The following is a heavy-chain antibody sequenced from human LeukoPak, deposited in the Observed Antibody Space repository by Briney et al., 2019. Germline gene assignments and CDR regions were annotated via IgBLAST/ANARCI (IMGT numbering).Heavy chain of an antibody. CDR1: GGSISSSSYY. D-gene: IGHD6-13*01. V-gene: IGHV4-39*07. Sequence: SETLSLTCTVSGGSISSSSYYWGWIRQPPGKGLEWIGSIYYSGSTYYNPSLKSRVTISVDTSKNQFSLKLSSVTAADTAVYYCAREDKAAAYLDYWAREPWSPSPQ. CDR3: AREDKAAAYLDY. J-gene: IGHJ4*02. CDR2: IYYSGST.